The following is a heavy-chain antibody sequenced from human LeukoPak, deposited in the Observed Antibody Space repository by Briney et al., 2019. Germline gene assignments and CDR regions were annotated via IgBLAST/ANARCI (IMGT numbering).Heavy chain of an antibody. CDR3: AKDFGYDILTTGYYYYMDV. Sequence: GGSPRLSCAASGFTFSSYGMSWVRQAPGKGLEWVSAISGSGGSTYYADSVKGRFTISRDNSKNTLYLQMNSLRAEDTAVYYCAKDFGYDILTTGYYYYMDVWGKGTMVTISS. D-gene: IGHD3-9*01. CDR1: GFTFSSYG. CDR2: ISGSGGST. V-gene: IGHV3-23*01. J-gene: IGHJ6*03.